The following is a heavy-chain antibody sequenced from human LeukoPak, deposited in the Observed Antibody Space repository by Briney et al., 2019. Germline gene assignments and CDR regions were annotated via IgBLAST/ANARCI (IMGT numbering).Heavy chain of an antibody. CDR1: GFIFSSXX. Sequence: LSXXXSGFIFSSXXMHWVRQAPGKGLVWVSRIKSDXSSTVYAESVKGRFTISRDNAKNTLYLQMNSLRAEDTAVYYCARGTHLAXWYXXLW. CDR3: ARGTHLAXWYXXL. V-gene: IGHV3-74*03. J-gene: IGHJ2*01. CDR2: IKSDXSST.